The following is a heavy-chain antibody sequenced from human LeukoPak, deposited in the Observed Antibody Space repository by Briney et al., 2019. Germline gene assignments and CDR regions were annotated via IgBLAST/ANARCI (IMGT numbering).Heavy chain of an antibody. CDR2: IYYSGST. J-gene: IGHJ4*02. V-gene: IGHV4-30-4*01. CDR1: GGSISSGDYY. CDR3: ARGSYDSSGYYYALDY. Sequence: PSETLSLTCTVSGGSISSGDYYWSWIRQPPGKGLEWIGYIYYSGSTYYNPSLKSRVTISVDTSKNQFSLKLSPVTAADTAVYYCARGSYDSSGYYYALDYWGQGTLVTVSS. D-gene: IGHD3-22*01.